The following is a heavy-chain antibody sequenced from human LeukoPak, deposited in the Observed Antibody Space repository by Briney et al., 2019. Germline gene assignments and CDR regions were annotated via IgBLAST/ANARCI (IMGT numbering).Heavy chain of an antibody. V-gene: IGHV3-30*18. CDR1: GFTFSSYG. CDR2: ILYDGSNK. Sequence: GGSLRLSCVVSGFTFSSYGMHWVRQAPGKGLEWVAVILYDGSNKYYADSVKGRFTISRDNSKNTLYLQMNSLRAEDTAVYYCAKVGWTKTPHSHDAFDIWGQGTMVTVSS. J-gene: IGHJ3*02. D-gene: IGHD3/OR15-3a*01. CDR3: AKVGWTKTPHSHDAFDI.